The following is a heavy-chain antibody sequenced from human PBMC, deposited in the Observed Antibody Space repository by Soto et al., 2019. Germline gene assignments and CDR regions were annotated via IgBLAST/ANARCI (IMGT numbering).Heavy chain of an antibody. CDR2: ISAHNGNT. D-gene: IGHD2-15*01. Sequence: ASVKVSCKASGYTFTSYGFSWVRQAPGQGLEWMGWISAHNGNTNYAQKFQGRVTMTTDTSTRTAYMDLRSLRSDDTAVYYCARDSSLGYCSGDNCYDGVGYWGQGTLVTVSS. V-gene: IGHV1-18*01. CDR3: ARDSSLGYCSGDNCYDGVGY. J-gene: IGHJ4*02. CDR1: GYTFTSYG.